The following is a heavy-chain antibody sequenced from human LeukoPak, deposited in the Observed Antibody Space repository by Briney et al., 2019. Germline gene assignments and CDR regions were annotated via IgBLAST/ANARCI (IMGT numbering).Heavy chain of an antibody. D-gene: IGHD3-22*01. V-gene: IGHV1-8*01. J-gene: IGHJ5*02. CDR1: GYSFTSYD. Sequence: GASVKVSCKASGYSFTSYDVNWVRQAAGQGLEWMGWMNTKTGNTGYAQKFQGRVTMTRNTSINTAYMDLSSLRSEDTAVYYCARMSFYSETNWFDPWGQGTLVTVSS. CDR2: MNTKTGNT. CDR3: ARMSFYSETNWFDP.